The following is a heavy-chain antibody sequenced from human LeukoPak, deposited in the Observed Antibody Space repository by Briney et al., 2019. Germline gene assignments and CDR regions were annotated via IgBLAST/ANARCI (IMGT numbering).Heavy chain of an antibody. CDR2: INHSGST. CDR1: GGSFSGYY. CDR3: ARRSQWLVRAFDY. J-gene: IGHJ4*02. D-gene: IGHD6-19*01. Sequence: SETLSLTCAVYGGSFSGYYWSWIRQPPGKGLEWIGEINHSGSTNYNPSLKSRVTISVDTSKNQSSLKLSSVTAADTAVYYCARRSQWLVRAFDYWGQGTLVTVSS. V-gene: IGHV4-34*01.